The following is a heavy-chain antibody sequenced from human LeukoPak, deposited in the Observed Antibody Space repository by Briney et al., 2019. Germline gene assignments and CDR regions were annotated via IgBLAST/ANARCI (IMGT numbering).Heavy chain of an antibody. CDR2: IHYSGST. Sequence: PSETLSLTCTVSGVSIPNYYWSWMRQPPGKGLEWIGYIHYSGSTNYNPSLKSRVTISLDTSKNQFSLRLTSVTAADTAVYYCASTEWNYARWGQGTLVTVSS. J-gene: IGHJ4*02. CDR1: GVSIPNYY. V-gene: IGHV4-59*08. CDR3: ASTEWNYAR. D-gene: IGHD1-7*01.